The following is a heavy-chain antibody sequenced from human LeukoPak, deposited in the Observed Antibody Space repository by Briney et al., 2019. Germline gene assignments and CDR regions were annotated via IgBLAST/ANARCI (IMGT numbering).Heavy chain of an antibody. J-gene: IGHJ5*02. CDR3: ASGSGSYWRSYWFDP. D-gene: IGHD1-26*01. CDR2: INPNSGGT. V-gene: IGHV1-2*02. CDR1: GYTFTGYY. Sequence: ASVKVSCKASGYTFTGYYMHWVRQAPGQGLEWMGWINPNSGGTNYAQKFQGRVTMTRDTSISTAYMELSRLRSDDTAVYYCASGSGSYWRSYWFDPWGQGTLVTVSS.